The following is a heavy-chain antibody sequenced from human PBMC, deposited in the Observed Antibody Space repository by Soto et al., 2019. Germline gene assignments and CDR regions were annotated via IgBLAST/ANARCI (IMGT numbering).Heavy chain of an antibody. CDR2: ISYDGSNK. J-gene: IGHJ2*01. CDR3: ARPLWRDDYNWGYFDL. CDR1: GFTFSSYA. D-gene: IGHD4-4*01. V-gene: IGHV3-30-3*01. Sequence: QVQLVESGGGVVQPGRSLRLSCAASGFTFSSYAMHWVRQAPGKGLEWVAVISYDGSNKYYADSVKGRFTISRDNSKNTLYLQMNSLRLKYTAVYYCARPLWRDDYNWGYFDLWGRGTLVTVSS.